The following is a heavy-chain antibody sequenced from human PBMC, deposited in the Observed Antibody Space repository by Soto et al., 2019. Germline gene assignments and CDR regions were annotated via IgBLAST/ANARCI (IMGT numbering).Heavy chain of an antibody. V-gene: IGHV3-73*02. J-gene: IGHJ4*02. CDR3: TRQGPGFCSDGVCKDY. Sequence: EVQLVESGGGLVQPGGSLKLSCAASGFTFSGSAMHWVRQASGKGLEWVGRIRDKANNYATAYAASVKGRFTISRDDSKNTAYLQMNSLKTEDTAVYYCTRQGPGFCSDGVCKDYWGQGTLVTVSS. CDR1: GFTFSGSA. D-gene: IGHD2-8*01. CDR2: IRDKANNYAT.